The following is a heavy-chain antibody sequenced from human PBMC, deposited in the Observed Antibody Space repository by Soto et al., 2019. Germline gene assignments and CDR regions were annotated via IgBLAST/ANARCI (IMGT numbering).Heavy chain of an antibody. V-gene: IGHV4-39*06. D-gene: IGHD6-13*01. CDR1: GGSISSSSYY. Sequence: LSLTCTVSGGSISSSSYYWGWIRQPPGKGLEWIGSIYYSGSTYYNPSLQSRVTMSLDRSXXXFXXXLXAXXAAXTAVYYCARNRVGSSWYVDYWGQGIQVTVSS. CDR2: IYYSGST. CDR3: ARNRVGSSWYVDY. J-gene: IGHJ4*02.